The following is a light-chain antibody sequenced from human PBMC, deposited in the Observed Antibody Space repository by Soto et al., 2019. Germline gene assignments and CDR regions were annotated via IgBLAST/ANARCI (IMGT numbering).Light chain of an antibody. CDR1: QGISSY. Sequence: AIRITQSPSSLSASTGDRVTITCRASQGISSYLAWYQQKPGKAPKLLIYAAYNLQSGVPSRFRGRGSGTDFTLTISSLQPEDFETYYCQQSYSNPRTFGQGTKVDIK. V-gene: IGKV1-8*01. J-gene: IGKJ1*01. CDR3: QQSYSNPRT. CDR2: AAY.